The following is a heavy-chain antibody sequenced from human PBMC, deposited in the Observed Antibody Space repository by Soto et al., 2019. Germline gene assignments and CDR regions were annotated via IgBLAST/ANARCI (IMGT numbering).Heavy chain of an antibody. D-gene: IGHD3-10*01. CDR2: INHSGST. J-gene: IGHJ6*02. CDR1: GGSFSGYY. V-gene: IGHV4-34*01. CDR3: ARVSGIYYYGMDV. Sequence: NPSETLSLTCAVYGGSFSGYYWNWIRQPPGKGLEWIGEINHSGSTNYNPSLKSRVTISVDTSKNQFSLKLSSVTAADTAVYYCARVSGIYYYGMDVWGQGTTVTVSS.